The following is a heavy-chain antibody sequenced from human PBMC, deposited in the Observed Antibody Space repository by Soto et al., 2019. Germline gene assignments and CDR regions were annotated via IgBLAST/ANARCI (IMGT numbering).Heavy chain of an antibody. CDR3: TRGPRASSTGTGAH. J-gene: IGHJ4*02. Sequence: GGSLRLSCAASGFTFTTYWMHWVRQVPGKGLVWVSRINGDGSSTTYADSVKGRFTISRDNAKNTLYLQMNSLRAEDTAVYYCTRGPRASSTGTGAHWGQGTLVTVSS. CDR2: INGDGSST. CDR1: GFTFTTYW. V-gene: IGHV3-74*01. D-gene: IGHD1-1*01.